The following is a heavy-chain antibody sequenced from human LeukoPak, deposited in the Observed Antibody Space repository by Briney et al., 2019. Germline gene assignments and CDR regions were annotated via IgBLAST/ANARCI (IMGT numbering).Heavy chain of an antibody. CDR1: GFTFSTYS. J-gene: IGHJ4*02. V-gene: IGHV3-43*02. Sequence: SGGSLRLSCAASGFTFSTYSMNWVRQAPGKGLEWVSLISGDGGSTYYADSVKGRFTISRDNSKNSLYLQMNSLRTEDTALYYCAKAAASSGYPGYWGQGTLVTVSS. D-gene: IGHD3-10*01. CDR2: ISGDGGST. CDR3: AKAAASSGYPGY.